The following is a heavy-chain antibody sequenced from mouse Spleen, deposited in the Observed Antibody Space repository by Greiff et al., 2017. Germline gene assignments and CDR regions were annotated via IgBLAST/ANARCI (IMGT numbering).Heavy chain of an antibody. CDR1: GYTFTSYW. CDR2: INPSSGYT. V-gene: IGHV1-7*01. J-gene: IGHJ4*01. CDR3: ARSHRYDGGAMDY. Sequence: VMLVESGAELAKPGASVKLSCKASGYTFTSYWMHWVKQRPGQGLEWIGYINPSSGYTKYNQKFKDKATLTADKSSSTAYMQLSSLTYEDSAVYYCARSHRYDGGAMDYWGQGTSVTVSS. D-gene: IGHD2-14*01.